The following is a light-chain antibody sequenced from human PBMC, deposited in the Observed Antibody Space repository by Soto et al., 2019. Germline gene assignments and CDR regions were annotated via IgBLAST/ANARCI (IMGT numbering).Light chain of an antibody. CDR3: QQYDNLPLMYT. V-gene: IGKV1-33*01. CDR2: DAS. J-gene: IGKJ2*01. CDR1: QVISNY. Sequence: DIQMTQSPSSLSASVGDRVTITCQASQVISNYLNWYQQKPGKAPKLLIYDASNLETGVPSRFSGSGSGTDFTFTISSLQPEDIATYYCQQYDNLPLMYTFGQGTRLEIK.